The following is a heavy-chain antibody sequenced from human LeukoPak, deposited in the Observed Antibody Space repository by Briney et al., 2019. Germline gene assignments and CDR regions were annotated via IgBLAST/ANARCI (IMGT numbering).Heavy chain of an antibody. D-gene: IGHD3-22*01. CDR3: ARAAVVAHFDY. CDR2: IYYSGST. J-gene: IGHJ4*02. V-gene: IGHV4-59*01. CDR1: GGSISSYY. Sequence: PSETLSLTXTVSGGSISSYYWSWIRQPPGKGLEWIGYIYYSGSTNYNPSLKSRVTISVDTSKNQFSLKLSSVTAADTAVYYCARAAVVAHFDYWGQGTLVTVSS.